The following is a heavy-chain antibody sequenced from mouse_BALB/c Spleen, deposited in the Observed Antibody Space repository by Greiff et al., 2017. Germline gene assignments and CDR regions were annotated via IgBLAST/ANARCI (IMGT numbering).Heavy chain of an antibody. V-gene: IGHV14-3*02. J-gene: IGHJ2*01. CDR1: GFNIKDTY. Sequence: DVHLVESGAELVKPGASVKLSCTASGFNIKDTYMHWVKQRPEQGLEWIGRIDPANGNTKYDPKFQGKATITADTSSNTAYLQLSSLTSEDTAVYYCARYLDYWGQGTTLTVSS. CDR3: ARYLDY. D-gene: IGHD5-1*01. CDR2: IDPANGNT.